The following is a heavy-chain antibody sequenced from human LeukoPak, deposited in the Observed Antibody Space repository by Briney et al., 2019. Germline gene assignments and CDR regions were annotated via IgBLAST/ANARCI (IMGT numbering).Heavy chain of an antibody. D-gene: IGHD3-9*01. CDR3: ARRKIGQLRYFDWLFNWFDH. V-gene: IGHV4-34*01. Sequence: SETLSLTCAVYGGSFSGYYWSWIRQPPGKGLEWIGEINHSGSTNYNPSLKSRVTISVDTSKNQFSLKLSSVTAADTAVYYCARRKIGQLRYFDWLFNWFDHWGQGTLVTVSS. J-gene: IGHJ5*02. CDR1: GGSFSGYY. CDR2: INHSGST.